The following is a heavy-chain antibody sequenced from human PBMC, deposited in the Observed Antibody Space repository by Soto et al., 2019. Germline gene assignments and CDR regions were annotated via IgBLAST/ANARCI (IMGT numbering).Heavy chain of an antibody. CDR3: ARAPDV. Sequence: SETLSLTCAVYGGSFSSYYWGWIRQPPGKGLEWIGSIYYSGSTYYNPSLKSRVTISVDTSKNQFSLKLSSVTAADTAVYYCARAPDVWGQGTPVTVSS. V-gene: IGHV4-39*07. CDR2: IYYSGST. J-gene: IGHJ4*02. CDR1: GGSFSSYY.